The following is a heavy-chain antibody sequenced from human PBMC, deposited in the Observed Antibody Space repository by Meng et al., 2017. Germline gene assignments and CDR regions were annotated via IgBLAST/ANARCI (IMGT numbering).Heavy chain of an antibody. CDR3: AREAFGEQNDY. D-gene: IGHD3-10*01. J-gene: IGHJ4*02. CDR1: GFTFRCYW. Sequence: VQLVEAGGGFAQPGGSLGLSCASSGFTFRCYWRSWVRQAPGKGLEWVANIKQDGSEKYYVDSVKGRFTISRDNAKNSLYLQMNSLRAEDTAVYYCAREAFGEQNDYWGQGTLVTVSS. V-gene: IGHV3-7*01. CDR2: IKQDGSEK.